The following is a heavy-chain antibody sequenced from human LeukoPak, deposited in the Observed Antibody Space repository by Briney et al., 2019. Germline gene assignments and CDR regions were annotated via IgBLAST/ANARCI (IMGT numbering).Heavy chain of an antibody. J-gene: IGHJ5*02. D-gene: IGHD1-14*01. CDR3: ARDLTYGFDP. Sequence: PGGSLRLSCAASGFTFSSYWMHWVRQAPGKGLVSVSRINSDGSSTSYADSVKGRFTISRDNAKNTLYLQMNSLRAEDTAVYYCARDLTYGFDPWGQGTLVTVSS. CDR2: INSDGSST. V-gene: IGHV3-74*01. CDR1: GFTFSSYW.